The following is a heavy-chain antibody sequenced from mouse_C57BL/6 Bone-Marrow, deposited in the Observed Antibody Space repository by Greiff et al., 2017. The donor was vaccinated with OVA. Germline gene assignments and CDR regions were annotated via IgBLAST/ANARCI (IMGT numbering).Heavy chain of an antibody. Sequence: VQLQQSGAELARPGASVKLSCKASGYTFTSYGISWVKQRTGQGLGWIGEFYPRRGNPYYNEKFKGQATLTADKCASTAYMELRRLTSEDSAVYIGARSDDYDRGDAYWGQGTLVTVSA. D-gene: IGHD2-4*01. V-gene: IGHV1-81*01. CDR3: ARSDDYDRGDAY. CDR2: FYPRRGNP. J-gene: IGHJ3*01. CDR1: GYTFTSYG.